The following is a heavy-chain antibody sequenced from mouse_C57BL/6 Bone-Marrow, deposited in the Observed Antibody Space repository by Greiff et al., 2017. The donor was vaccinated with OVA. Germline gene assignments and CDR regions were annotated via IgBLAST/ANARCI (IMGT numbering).Heavy chain of an antibody. CDR1: GFTFSSYA. V-gene: IGHV5-9-1*02. CDR3: TRDREDGYYVLYFDF. Sequence: EVQLVESGEGLVKPGGSLKLSCAASGFTFSSYAMSWVRQTPEKRLEWVAYISSGGDYIYYADTVKGRFTISRDNARNTLYLQMSSLKSEDTAMYYCTRDREDGYYVLYFDFWGQGTTLTVSS. CDR2: ISSGGDYI. J-gene: IGHJ2*01. D-gene: IGHD2-3*01.